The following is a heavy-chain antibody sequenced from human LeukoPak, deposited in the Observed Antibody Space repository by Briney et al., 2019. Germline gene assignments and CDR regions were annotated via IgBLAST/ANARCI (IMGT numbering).Heavy chain of an antibody. CDR1: GFTFSRYS. D-gene: IGHD3-16*01. CDR2: VNSDGSGT. V-gene: IGHV3-74*01. CDR3: VCLGLGGLSLD. Sequence: PGGSLRLSCAASGFTFSRYSMHWVRQAPGKGLVWVSHVNSDGSGTDYADSVKGRFTIFRDNAKNTLYLQMNSLRVEDTAVYYCVCLGLGGLSLDWGQGTLVTVSS. J-gene: IGHJ4*02.